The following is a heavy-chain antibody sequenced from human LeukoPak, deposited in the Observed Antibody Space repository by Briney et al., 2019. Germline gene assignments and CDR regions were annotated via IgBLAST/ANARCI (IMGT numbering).Heavy chain of an antibody. Sequence: ASVKVSCKASGYTFTGYYMHWVRQAPGQGLEWMGWINPNSGGTNYAQKFQGRVTMTRDTSISTAYMELSRLRSDDTAVYYCARAHSGSGREDAFDIWGQGTMVTVSS. D-gene: IGHD1-26*01. J-gene: IGHJ3*02. CDR1: GYTFTGYY. V-gene: IGHV1-2*02. CDR3: ARAHSGSGREDAFDI. CDR2: INPNSGGT.